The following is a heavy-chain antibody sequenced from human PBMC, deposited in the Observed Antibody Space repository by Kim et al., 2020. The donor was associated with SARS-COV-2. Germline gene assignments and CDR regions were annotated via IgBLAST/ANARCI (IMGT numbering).Heavy chain of an antibody. CDR3: ARHGVVVPAAIPGIDY. CDR1: GGSISSSSYY. V-gene: IGHV4-39*01. D-gene: IGHD2-2*01. J-gene: IGHJ4*02. Sequence: SETLSLTCTVSGGSISSSSYYWGWIRQPPGKGLEWIGSIYYSGSTYYNPSLKSRVTISVDTSKNQFSLKLSSVTAADTAVYYCARHGVVVPAAIPGIDYWGQGTLVTVSS. CDR2: IYYSGST.